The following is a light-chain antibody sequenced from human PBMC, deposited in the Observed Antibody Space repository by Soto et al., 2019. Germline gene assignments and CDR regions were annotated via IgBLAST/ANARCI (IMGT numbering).Light chain of an antibody. J-gene: IGKJ4*01. CDR2: WAS. V-gene: IGKV4-1*01. Sequence: DIVMTQSPDSLAVSPGERATINCKSSQSLVHSSNNKNYLIWYQQKPGQPPKLLIYWASTRESGVPERFSGSGSGTDFTITISSLQTEDATVYFCQQYYSSPVTFGGGTKVEIK. CDR3: QQYYSSPVT. CDR1: QSLVHSSNNKNY.